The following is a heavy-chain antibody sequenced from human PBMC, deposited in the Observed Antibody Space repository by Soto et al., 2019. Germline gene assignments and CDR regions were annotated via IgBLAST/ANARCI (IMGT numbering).Heavy chain of an antibody. CDR3: PRDKATRFGMYAIIGGPAYGMDF. J-gene: IGHJ6*02. D-gene: IGHD2-8*01. V-gene: IGHV4-31*03. CDR1: GGSISSGGYY. Sequence: SETLSLTCTVSGGSISSGGYYWSWIRQHPGKGLEWIGYIYYSGSTYYNPSLKSRVTISVDTSKNQFSLKLSSVTAADTAVYYCPRDKATRFGMYAIIGGPAYGMDFWGQGITVTVFS. CDR2: IYYSGST.